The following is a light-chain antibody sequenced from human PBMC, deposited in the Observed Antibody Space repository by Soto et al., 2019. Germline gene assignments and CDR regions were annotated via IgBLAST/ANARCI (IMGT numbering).Light chain of an antibody. J-gene: IGLJ2*01. Sequence: QSVLTQPPSASGTPGQRVTISCSGSSSNIGSNTVNWYQQLPGTAPKLLIYSNNQRPSGVPDRFSGSKSGTSASLAISGLQSEDEADYECPAWADSLKGPVVFGGGTKLTAL. CDR1: SSNIGSNT. CDR2: SNN. CDR3: PAWADSLKGPVV. V-gene: IGLV1-44*01.